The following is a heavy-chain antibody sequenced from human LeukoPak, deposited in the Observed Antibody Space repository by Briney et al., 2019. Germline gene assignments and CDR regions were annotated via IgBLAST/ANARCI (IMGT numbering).Heavy chain of an antibody. CDR1: GGSISSSSYY. J-gene: IGHJ5*02. Sequence: SGTLSLTCTVSGGSISSSSYYWAWIREPPGKGLKWIGTIYYSGSTYHNPTLTSRVPISGDTSTNQFSLKLNSVPAADAAVYYCATQWPSDDYNTRYTWFAPWGQGTLVAVSS. D-gene: IGHD5-12*01. CDR3: ATQWPSDDYNTRYTWFAP. V-gene: IGHV4-39*01. CDR2: IYYSGST.